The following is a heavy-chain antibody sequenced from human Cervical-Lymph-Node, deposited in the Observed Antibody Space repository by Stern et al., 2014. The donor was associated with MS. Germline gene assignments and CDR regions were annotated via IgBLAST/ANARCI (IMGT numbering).Heavy chain of an antibody. V-gene: IGHV4-31*03. CDR2: HYYRGST. Sequence: QVQLQESGPGLVKPSQTLSLTCTVSGGSISSGGYYWSWIRPHPGKGLERVGYHYYRGSTYYNPSLKRRVKLTVDTSKNQFSLKLSSVTAADTAVYYCARVSGSYFRYFDLWGRGTLVTVSS. CDR1: GGSISSGGYY. D-gene: IGHD1-26*01. J-gene: IGHJ2*01. CDR3: ARVSGSYFRYFDL.